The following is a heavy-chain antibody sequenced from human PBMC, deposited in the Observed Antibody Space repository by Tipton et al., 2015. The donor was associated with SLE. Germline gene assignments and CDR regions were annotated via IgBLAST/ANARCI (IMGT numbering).Heavy chain of an antibody. CDR2: MSYRGTT. CDR3: AGGELRYGDYDFYY. J-gene: IGHJ4*02. Sequence: LRLSCNVSGVSISSSSFYWGWIRQPPGKGLEWIGSMSYRGTTYYNPSLKSRVTISADTSKNQFSLRLSSVTAADTAVYYCAGGELRYGDYDFYYWGQGSLVTVSS. V-gene: IGHV4-39*07. D-gene: IGHD4-17*01. CDR1: GVSISSSSFY.